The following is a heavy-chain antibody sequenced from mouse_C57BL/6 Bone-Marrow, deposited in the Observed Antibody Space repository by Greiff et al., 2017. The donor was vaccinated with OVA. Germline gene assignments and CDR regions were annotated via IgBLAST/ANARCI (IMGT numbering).Heavy chain of an antibody. CDR2: IYPRSGNT. CDR3: ARGITTEGDD. CDR1: GYTFTSYG. J-gene: IGHJ2*01. V-gene: IGHV1-81*01. Sequence: QVQLQQSGAELARPGASVKLSCTASGYTFTSYGISWVKQRTGQGLEWIGEIYPRSGNTYYNEKFKSKATLTVDTSSSTAYMQLSSLTYEDSAVYYCARGITTEGDDWGQGTTVTVSS. D-gene: IGHD1-1*01.